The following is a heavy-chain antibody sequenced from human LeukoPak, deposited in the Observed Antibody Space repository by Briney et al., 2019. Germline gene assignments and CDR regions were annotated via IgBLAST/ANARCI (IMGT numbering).Heavy chain of an antibody. J-gene: IGHJ4*02. Sequence: PSETLSPTCAVYGGSFSGYYWSWIRQPPGKGLEWIGEINHSGSTNYNPSLKSRVTISVDTSKNQFSLKLTSVTATDTAVYYCARGVYCSGGSCYLPFDYWGQGSLATVSS. CDR1: GGSFSGYY. CDR2: INHSGST. V-gene: IGHV4-34*01. CDR3: ARGVYCSGGSCYLPFDY. D-gene: IGHD2-15*01.